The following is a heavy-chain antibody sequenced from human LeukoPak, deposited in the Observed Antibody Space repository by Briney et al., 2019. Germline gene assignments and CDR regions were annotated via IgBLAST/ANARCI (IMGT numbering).Heavy chain of an antibody. J-gene: IGHJ5*02. D-gene: IGHD3-9*01. CDR2: INPNSGGT. Sequence: GASVKVSCKASGYTFTGYYMHWVRQAPGQGLEWMGWINPNSGGTNYAQKFQGRVTMTRDTSISTAYMELSRLRSDDTAVYYCARDYDILTGYYRIPIKNWFDPWGQGTLVTVSS. CDR1: GYTFTGYY. CDR3: ARDYDILTGYYRIPIKNWFDP. V-gene: IGHV1-2*02.